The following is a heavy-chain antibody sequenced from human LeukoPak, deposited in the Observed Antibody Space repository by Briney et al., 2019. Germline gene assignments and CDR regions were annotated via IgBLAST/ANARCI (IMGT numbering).Heavy chain of an antibody. CDR1: GFTFSSYG. CDR3: AKDLGEQQLVPNWFDP. D-gene: IGHD6-13*01. V-gene: IGHV3-30*02. Sequence: GGSLRLSCAASGFTFSSYGMHWVRQAPGKGLEWVAFIRYDGSNKYYADSVKGRFTISRDNSKNTLYLQMNSLGAEDTAVYYCAKDLGEQQLVPNWFDPWGQGTLVTVSS. J-gene: IGHJ5*02. CDR2: IRYDGSNK.